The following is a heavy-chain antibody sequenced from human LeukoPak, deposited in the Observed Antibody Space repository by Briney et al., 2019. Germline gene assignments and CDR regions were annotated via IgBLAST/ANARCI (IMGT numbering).Heavy chain of an antibody. J-gene: IGHJ4*02. CDR1: GFTVSNNY. D-gene: IGHD2-21*02. CDR2: VNTVDTT. V-gene: IGHV3-66*01. Sequence: GGSLRLSCAASGFTVSNNYMGWVRQAPAKGLEWVLVVNTVDTTYYADSVRGRFTISRDNSENTLYLQMNSLRVEDTAVYYCAGSLAYCGGDCRLGDYWGQGTLVTVSS. CDR3: AGSLAYCGGDCRLGDY.